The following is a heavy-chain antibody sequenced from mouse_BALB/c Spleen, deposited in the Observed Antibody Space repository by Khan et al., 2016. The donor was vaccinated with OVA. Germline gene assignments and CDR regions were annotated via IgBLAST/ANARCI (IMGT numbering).Heavy chain of an antibody. D-gene: IGHD1-2*01. CDR1: GYTISSYW. CDR2: ILPGSGSI. CDR3: ARRGSTATLDY. V-gene: IGHV1-9*01. Sequence: QVQLQQPGAELMKPGASVKISCKAAGYTISSYWIEWVKQRPGHGLEWIGEILPGSGSIKYNDKFKGKATFTADTSANTADMQLSSLTSEDSAVYYCARRGSTATLDYWGQGTTLTVSS. J-gene: IGHJ2*01.